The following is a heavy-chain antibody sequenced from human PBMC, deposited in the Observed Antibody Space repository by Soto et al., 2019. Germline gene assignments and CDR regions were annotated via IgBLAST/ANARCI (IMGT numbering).Heavy chain of an antibody. CDR2: IIPILGIA. J-gene: IGHJ5*02. D-gene: IGHD2-15*01. V-gene: IGHV1-69*08. Sequence: QVQLVQSGAEVKKPGSSVKVSCKASGGTFSSYTISWVRQAPGQGLEWMGRIIPILGIANYAQKFQGRVTITADKSTSTAYMELSSLRSEDTAVYYCARDCSSGSCYSGHWFDPWGQGTLVTVSS. CDR1: GGTFSSYT. CDR3: ARDCSSGSCYSGHWFDP.